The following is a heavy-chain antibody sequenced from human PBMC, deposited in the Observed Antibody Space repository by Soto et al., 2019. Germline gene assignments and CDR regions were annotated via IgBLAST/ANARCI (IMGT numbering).Heavy chain of an antibody. J-gene: IGHJ6*02. Sequence: QVQLQESGPGLVKPSQTLSLTCTVSGGSISSGCYSWTWIRQHPGKSLEWIGDNYYSGITYYNPSLKSRVTISLDTSKNQFSLKLSSVTAADTAVYYCAIRSSIAGLYYGMDVWGQGTTVTVSS. D-gene: IGHD6-6*01. V-gene: IGHV4-31*03. CDR3: AIRSSIAGLYYGMDV. CDR1: GGSISSGCYS. CDR2: NYYSGIT.